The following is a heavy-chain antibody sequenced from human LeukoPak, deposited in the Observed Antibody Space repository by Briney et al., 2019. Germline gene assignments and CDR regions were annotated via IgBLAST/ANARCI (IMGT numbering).Heavy chain of an antibody. J-gene: IGHJ4*02. CDR3: ARFYLLTGAIDY. CDR2: IYHSGST. CDR1: GGSISSGGYY. V-gene: IGHV4-30-2*01. Sequence: TPSETLSLTCTVSGGSISSGGYYWSWIRQPPGKGLEWIGYIYHSGSTYYNPSLKSRVTISVDRSKNQFSLKLSSVTAADTAVYYCARFYLLTGAIDYWGQGTLVTVSS. D-gene: IGHD7-27*01.